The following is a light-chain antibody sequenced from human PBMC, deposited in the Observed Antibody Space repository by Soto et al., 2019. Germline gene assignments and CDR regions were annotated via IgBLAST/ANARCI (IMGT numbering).Light chain of an antibody. CDR1: QSVGTN. V-gene: IGKV3D-15*01. Sequence: IVMTQSPATLSVSPGEPATLSCRASQSVGTNLAWYQQKPGQPPRLLIYATSTRVTGVPVRFSGGGSGTDFTLTISSQQSEDFAVYYCQQYNKWPSDYTFGPGTKVDIK. CDR2: ATS. CDR3: QQYNKWPSDYT. J-gene: IGKJ3*01.